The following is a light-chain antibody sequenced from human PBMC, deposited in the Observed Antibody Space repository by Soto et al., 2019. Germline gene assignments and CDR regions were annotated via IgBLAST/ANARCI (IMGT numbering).Light chain of an antibody. Sequence: IVMTQSPATLSVSPGERATLSCRAGQGVTTNFAWYQQKSGQSPRLLIYDVSIRATGVPARFSATGSETDFTLTISGLQSEDSAVYFCQQYNNWPFSLGQGTRLEIK. CDR2: DVS. V-gene: IGKV3-15*01. CDR1: QGVTTN. CDR3: QQYNNWPFS. J-gene: IGKJ5*01.